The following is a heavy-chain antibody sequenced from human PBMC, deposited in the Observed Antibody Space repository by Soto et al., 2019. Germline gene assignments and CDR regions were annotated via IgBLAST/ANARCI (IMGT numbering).Heavy chain of an antibody. CDR3: ARSIIGGWFDP. Sequence: GASAKVSSNASGYTFTGYSMHWVRQAPGQGLEWMGWINPNSGGTNYAQKFQGRVTMTRDTSISTAYMELSRLRSDDTAVYYCARSIIGGWFDPWGQGTLVTVAS. V-gene: IGHV1-2*02. CDR2: INPNSGGT. J-gene: IGHJ5*02. CDR1: GYTFTGYS. D-gene: IGHD3-10*01.